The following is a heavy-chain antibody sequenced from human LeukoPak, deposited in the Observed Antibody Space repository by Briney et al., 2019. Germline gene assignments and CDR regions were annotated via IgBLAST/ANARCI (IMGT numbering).Heavy chain of an antibody. V-gene: IGHV1-2*04. CDR1: GYTFTGYY. CDR2: INPNSGGT. CDR3: ARVRGVTTLGY. J-gene: IGHJ4*02. Sequence: ASVKVSCKASGYTFTGYYMHWVQQAPGQGLEWMGWINPNSGGTNYAQKFQGWVTMTRDTSISTAYMELSRLRSDDTAVYYCARVRGVTTLGYRGQGTLVTVSS. D-gene: IGHD4-17*01.